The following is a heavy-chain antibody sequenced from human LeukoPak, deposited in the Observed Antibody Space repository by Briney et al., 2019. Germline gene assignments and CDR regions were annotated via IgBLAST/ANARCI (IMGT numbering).Heavy chain of an antibody. D-gene: IGHD3-3*01. V-gene: IGHV3-23*01. Sequence: GGSLRLSCAASGFTFSSYWMSWVRQAPGKGLEWVSGITGSGGSTYYADSVKGRFTISRDNSKNTLYLQMNSLRAEDTAIYYCARDERLLSFLKWGQGTLVTVSS. J-gene: IGHJ4*02. CDR1: GFTFSSYW. CDR3: ARDERLLSFLK. CDR2: ITGSGGST.